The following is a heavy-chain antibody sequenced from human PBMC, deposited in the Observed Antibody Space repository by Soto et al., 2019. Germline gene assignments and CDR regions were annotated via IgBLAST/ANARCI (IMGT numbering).Heavy chain of an antibody. CDR2: ISSSGTGI. J-gene: IGHJ3*02. CDR1: GFTFRDYY. CDR3: ARAYSDAFDI. D-gene: IGHD2-15*01. V-gene: IGHV3-11*01. Sequence: GGSLRLSCAASGFTFRDYYMTWIRQAPGKGLEWVSYISSSGTGIYYADSVKGRFTISRDNAKNSLYLVMSSLRAEDTAVYYCARAYSDAFDIWGQGTMVTVSS.